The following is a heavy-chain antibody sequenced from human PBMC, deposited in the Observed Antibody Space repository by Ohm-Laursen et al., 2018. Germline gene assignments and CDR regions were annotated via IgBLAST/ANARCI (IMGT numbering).Heavy chain of an antibody. CDR3: AKDRDYKFDY. D-gene: IGHD4-11*01. CDR1: GFTFSSYG. Sequence: SLRLSCPPPGFTFSSYGMHWVRQAPGKGLEWVAVISYDGSNKYYADSVKGRFTISRDNSKNTLYLQMNSLRAEDTAVYYCAKDRDYKFDYGGQGTLVTVSS. J-gene: IGHJ4*02. CDR2: ISYDGSNK. V-gene: IGHV3-30*18.